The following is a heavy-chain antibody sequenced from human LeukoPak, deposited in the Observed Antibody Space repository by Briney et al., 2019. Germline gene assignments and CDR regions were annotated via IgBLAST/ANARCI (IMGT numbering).Heavy chain of an antibody. D-gene: IGHD5-12*01. J-gene: IGHJ5*02. Sequence: PGGSLRLSCAASGLTFSSYAMSWVRQAPGKGLEWVSAISGSGGSTYYADSVKGRFTISRDNSKNTLYLQMNSLRAEDTAVYYCAGGYSGYDPFNWFDPWGQGTLVTVSS. CDR3: AGGYSGYDPFNWFDP. CDR2: ISGSGGST. V-gene: IGHV3-23*01. CDR1: GLTFSSYA.